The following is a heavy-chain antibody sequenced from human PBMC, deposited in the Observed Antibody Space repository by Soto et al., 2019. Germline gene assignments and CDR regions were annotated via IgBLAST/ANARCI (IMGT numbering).Heavy chain of an antibody. V-gene: IGHV3-30-3*01. CDR1: GFTFSSYA. Sequence: QVQLVESGGGVVQPGRSLRLSCAASGFTFSSYAMHWVRQAPGKGLEWVAVISYDGSNKYYADSVKGRFTISRDNSKNTLYLQMNNLRAEDTAVYYCARGRGYSGYDYFDYWGQGTLVTVSS. J-gene: IGHJ4*02. CDR3: ARGRGYSGYDYFDY. D-gene: IGHD5-12*01. CDR2: ISYDGSNK.